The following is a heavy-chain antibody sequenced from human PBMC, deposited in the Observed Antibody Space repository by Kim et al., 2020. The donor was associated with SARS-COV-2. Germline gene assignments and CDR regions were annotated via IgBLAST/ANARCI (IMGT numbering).Heavy chain of an antibody. CDR3: ARGPRIAVTGTPYFDT. Sequence: SLKSRVTISLDTSKNQFSLRLSSVTAADTALYYCARGPRIAVTGTPYFDTWGQGTRVTVSS. J-gene: IGHJ4*02. V-gene: IGHV4-34*13. D-gene: IGHD6-19*01.